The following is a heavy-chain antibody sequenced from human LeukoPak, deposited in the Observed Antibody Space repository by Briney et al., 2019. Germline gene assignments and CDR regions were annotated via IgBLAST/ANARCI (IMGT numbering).Heavy chain of an antibody. CDR2: IYYSGST. D-gene: IGHD2-2*02. J-gene: IGHJ5*02. CDR1: GGSISSSSYY. CDR3: ARDRGQLLYNWFDP. Sequence: PSETLSLTCTVSGGSISSSSYYWGWIRQPPGKGLEWIGSIYYSGSTYYNPSLKSRVTISVDTSKNQFSLKLSSVTAADTAVYYCARDRGQLLYNWFDPWGQGTLVTVYS. V-gene: IGHV4-39*07.